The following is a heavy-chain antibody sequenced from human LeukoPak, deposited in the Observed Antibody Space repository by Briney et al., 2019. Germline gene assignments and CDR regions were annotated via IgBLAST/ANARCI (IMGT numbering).Heavy chain of an antibody. CDR3: ALPPARDTTSTLDS. V-gene: IGHV5-51*01. CDR1: GYSFTTYW. J-gene: IGHJ4*02. D-gene: IGHD1-1*01. Sequence: HGESLKISCKGSGYSFTTYWIGWVRQMPGKGLEWMGIIYPGDSNTKYSPSFRGQVTISVDKSISTAYLQWSSLQASDTAMYYCALPPARDTTSTLDSWGQGTLVTVSS. CDR2: IYPGDSNT.